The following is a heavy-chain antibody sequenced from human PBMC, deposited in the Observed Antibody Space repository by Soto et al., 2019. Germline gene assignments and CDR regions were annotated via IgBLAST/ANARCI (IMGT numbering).Heavy chain of an antibody. CDR1: GFTFSSYA. CDR3: ARDHDYGGNDPCV. J-gene: IGHJ4*02. D-gene: IGHD4-17*01. Sequence: GGSLRLSCAASGFTFSSYAMHWVRQAPGKGLEWVAVISYDGSNKYYADSVKGRFTISRDNSKNTLYLQMNSLRAEDTAVYYCARDHDYGGNDPCVWGQGALGTVST. CDR2: ISYDGSNK. V-gene: IGHV3-30-3*01.